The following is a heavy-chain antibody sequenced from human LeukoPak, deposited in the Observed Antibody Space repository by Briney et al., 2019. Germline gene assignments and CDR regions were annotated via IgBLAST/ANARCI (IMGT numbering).Heavy chain of an antibody. CDR3: ASHGYYDFDY. D-gene: IGHD3-10*01. J-gene: IGHJ4*02. V-gene: IGHV3-7*01. Sequence: GGSLRLSCVVSGFTFSSYSMSWVRQAPGKGLEWVATIKKDGNDKSYVDSVKGRFTISRDNAKNSLYLQMNSLRAEDTAVYYWASHGYYDFDYWGQGTLVTVSS. CDR2: IKKDGNDK. CDR1: GFTFSSYS.